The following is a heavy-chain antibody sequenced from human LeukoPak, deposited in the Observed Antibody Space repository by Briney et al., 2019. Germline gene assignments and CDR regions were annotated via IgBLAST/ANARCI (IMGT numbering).Heavy chain of an antibody. CDR2: IYHSGST. D-gene: IGHD1-26*01. V-gene: IGHV4-4*02. Sequence: SETLSLTCVVSGGSISSNNRWSWIRQPPEKGLEWIGEIYHSGSTNYSPSLKRRVTISVDKSKDQFSLKLSSVTAADTAVYYCAREDSASYDSAFDIWGQGTLVSVSS. CDR1: GGSISSNNR. J-gene: IGHJ3*02. CDR3: AREDSASYDSAFDI.